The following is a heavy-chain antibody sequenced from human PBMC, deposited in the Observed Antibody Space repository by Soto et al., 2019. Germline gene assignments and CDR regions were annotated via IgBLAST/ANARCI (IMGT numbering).Heavy chain of an antibody. CDR2: ISAYNGNT. Sequence: GASVKIFSKASGYTFSSSDISQLRRAPGDSLDWRGEISAYNGNTNDTQKHQGRVTMTTNTSTNTAYIELRRLRSDDTAVYYCANVEPSPHTGGFGDLFNWGQGTMVTVSS. V-gene: IGHV1-18*01. CDR1: GYTFSSSD. CDR3: ANVEPSPHTGGFGDLFN. D-gene: IGHD3-10*01. J-gene: IGHJ3*01.